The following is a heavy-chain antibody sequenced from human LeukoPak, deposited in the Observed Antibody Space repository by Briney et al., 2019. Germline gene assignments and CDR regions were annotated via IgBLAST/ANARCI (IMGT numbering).Heavy chain of an antibody. D-gene: IGHD5-24*01. J-gene: IGHJ4*02. CDR1: GGSISSYC. V-gene: IGHV4-59*01. Sequence: PSETLSLTCTVSGGSISSYCWSWTRQPPGKGLEWIGYIYYSGSTNYNPSLKSRVTISVDTSKNQFSLKLSSVTAADTAVYYCARERRDGYNRGVDYWGQGTLVTVSS. CDR3: ARERRDGYNRGVDY. CDR2: IYYSGST.